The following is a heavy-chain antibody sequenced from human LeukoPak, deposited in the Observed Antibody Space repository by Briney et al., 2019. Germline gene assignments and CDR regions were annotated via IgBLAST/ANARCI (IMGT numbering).Heavy chain of an antibody. CDR1: GYTFNSYG. Sequence: ASVKVSCKASGYTFNSYGISWVRQATGQGLEWMGWISAYNGNTNYAQKLQGRVTMTTDTSTSTAYMELRSLRSDDTAVYYCARASRPVPADGENCFDPWGQGTLVTVSS. D-gene: IGHD2-2*01. V-gene: IGHV1-18*01. CDR2: ISAYNGNT. J-gene: IGHJ5*02. CDR3: ARASRPVPADGENCFDP.